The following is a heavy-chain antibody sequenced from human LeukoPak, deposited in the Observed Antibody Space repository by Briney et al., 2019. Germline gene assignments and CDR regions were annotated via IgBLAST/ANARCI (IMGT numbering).Heavy chain of an antibody. J-gene: IGHJ4*02. V-gene: IGHV4-34*01. CDR3: ARARIAARLRPLDY. D-gene: IGHD6-6*01. CDR1: GGSFSGYY. Sequence: SETLSLTCAVYGGSFSGYYWSWIRQPPGKGLEWIGEINHSGSTNYNPSLKSRATISVDTSKNQSSLKLSSVTAADTAVYYCARARIAARLRPLDYWGQGTLVTVSS. CDR2: INHSGST.